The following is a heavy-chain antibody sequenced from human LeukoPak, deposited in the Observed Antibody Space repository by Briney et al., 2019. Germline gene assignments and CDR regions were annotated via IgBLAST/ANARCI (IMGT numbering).Heavy chain of an antibody. CDR1: GGSISSGSYY. CDR2: IYTSGTT. CDR3: ARELTGDDAFDI. Sequence: PSQTLSLTCTVSGGSISSGSYYWSWIRQPAGKGLEWIGRIYTSGTTNYNPSLKSRVTISVDTSKNQFSLKLSSVIAADTAVYYCARELTGDDAFDIWGQGTMVTVSS. D-gene: IGHD1-20*01. V-gene: IGHV4-61*02. J-gene: IGHJ3*02.